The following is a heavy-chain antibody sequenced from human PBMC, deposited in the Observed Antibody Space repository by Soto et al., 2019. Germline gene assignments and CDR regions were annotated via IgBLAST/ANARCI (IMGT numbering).Heavy chain of an antibody. CDR2: IYPGDSDT. D-gene: IGHD2-2*01. V-gene: IGHV5-51*01. CDR3: VREYTSSLTFDY. CDR1: GYSFPNYC. J-gene: IGHJ4*02. Sequence: PGESLKISCDGSGYSFPNYCIGLVLQMPGKGLDWMGFIYPGDSDTKYNPSFQGQVTISVDKSLRTAYLQWSGLKASDTAMYYCVREYTSSLTFDYWGQGTLVTVSS.